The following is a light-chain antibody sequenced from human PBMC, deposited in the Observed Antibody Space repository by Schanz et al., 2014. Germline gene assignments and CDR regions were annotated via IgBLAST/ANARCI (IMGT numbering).Light chain of an antibody. CDR3: QQRNSWPLT. CDR2: GAS. J-gene: IGKJ4*01. V-gene: IGKV3D-20*02. CDR1: QSVSSSY. Sequence: EIVLTQSPGTLSLSPGERATLSCRASQSVSSSYLAWYQQKPGQAPRLLIYGASSRATGIPDRFSGSGSGTDFTLTISSLEPADFAVYYCQQRNSWPLTFGGGTKVEIK.